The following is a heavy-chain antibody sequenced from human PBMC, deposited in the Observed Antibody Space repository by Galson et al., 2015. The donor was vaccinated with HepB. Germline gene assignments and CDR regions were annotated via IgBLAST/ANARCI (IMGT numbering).Heavy chain of an antibody. Sequence: SLRLSCAASGFIFSVYGMHWVRQAPGKGLEWVAFIGYDGKNKFYSDSVKGRFTISRDNSKNTLYLQMNSLRVGDTAVYYCAKDSRRQAALDYWGQGTLVTVSS. V-gene: IGHV3-30*02. CDR3: AKDSRRQAALDY. CDR1: GFIFSVYG. J-gene: IGHJ4*02. CDR2: IGYDGKNK.